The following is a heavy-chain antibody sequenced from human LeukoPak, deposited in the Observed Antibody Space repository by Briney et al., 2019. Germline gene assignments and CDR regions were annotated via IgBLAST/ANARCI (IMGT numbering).Heavy chain of an antibody. J-gene: IGHJ4*02. D-gene: IGHD1-26*01. CDR1: GFTFTNSW. V-gene: IGHV3-7*01. Sequence: GVSLRLSCAASGFTFTNSWMAWVRQAPGKGLEWVANIKQDGSKKLYVDSLKARLNIPRDNPKNSLYLQMNNLRADDTAVYYCTRDTDGSLDYWGQGILVTVAS. CDR2: IKQDGSKK. CDR3: TRDTDGSLDY.